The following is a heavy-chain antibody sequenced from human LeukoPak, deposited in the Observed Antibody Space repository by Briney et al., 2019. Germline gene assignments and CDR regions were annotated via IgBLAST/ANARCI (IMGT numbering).Heavy chain of an antibody. D-gene: IGHD2-2*02. Sequence: GGSLRLSCAASGFTFSSYSMNWVRQAPGKGLEWVSYISSSSSTIYYADSVKGRFTISRDNVKNSLYLQMNSLRAEDTAVYYCARFRTGYCSSTSCYRGHAFDIWGQGTMVTVSS. CDR1: GFTFSSYS. CDR3: ARFRTGYCSSTSCYRGHAFDI. CDR2: ISSSSSTI. J-gene: IGHJ3*02. V-gene: IGHV3-48*01.